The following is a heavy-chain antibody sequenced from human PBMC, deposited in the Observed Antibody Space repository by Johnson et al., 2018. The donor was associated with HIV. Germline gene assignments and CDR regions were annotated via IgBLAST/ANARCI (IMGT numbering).Heavy chain of an antibody. CDR2: IKSKIDGGTT. V-gene: IGHV3-15*01. D-gene: IGHD6-13*01. Sequence: MLLVESGGGVVQPGRSLRLSCAASGFTFSNAWMTWVRQAPGKGLEWVGRIKSKIDGGTTDYAAPVKGRFSISRDDAKNTLYLQMNNLKTEDTAVYYCSRSIAASGRDAVDMWGQGTMVTVSS. CDR1: GFTFSNAW. J-gene: IGHJ3*02. CDR3: SRSIAASGRDAVDM.